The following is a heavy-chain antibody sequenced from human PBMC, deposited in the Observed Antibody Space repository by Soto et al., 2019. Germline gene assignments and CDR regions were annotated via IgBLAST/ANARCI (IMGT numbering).Heavy chain of an antibody. Sequence: QMQLVQSGGGLVKPGGSLRLSCASSGFSFSDYYMSWIRRAPGKGLEWVSYIGASGSPIYFGYSVKGRFSISRDNTNNSLYMQMNSLRPDDTAVYYCARGTYGMDVWGQGTTVIVSS. J-gene: IGHJ6*02. V-gene: IGHV3-11*01. CDR3: ARGTYGMDV. CDR1: GFSFSDYY. CDR2: IGASGSPI. D-gene: IGHD3-10*01.